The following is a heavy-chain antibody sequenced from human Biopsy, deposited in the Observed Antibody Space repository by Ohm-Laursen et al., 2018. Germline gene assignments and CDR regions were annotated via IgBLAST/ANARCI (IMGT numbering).Heavy chain of an antibody. D-gene: IGHD3-9*01. J-gene: IGHJ6*02. Sequence: ASVKVSCKASRYTFAGYYLHWVRQAPGHGLEWMGWINPNSGNANYAQSFQGRLTVTRDTSISTAYMELTSLTFDDTAIYYCARAPAYPSIDGYYGLDLWGQGTTVIVSS. CDR2: INPNSGNA. V-gene: IGHV1-2*02. CDR3: ARAPAYPSIDGYYGLDL. CDR1: RYTFAGYY.